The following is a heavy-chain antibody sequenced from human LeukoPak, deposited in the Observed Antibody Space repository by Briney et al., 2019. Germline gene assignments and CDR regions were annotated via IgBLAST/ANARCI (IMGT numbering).Heavy chain of an antibody. CDR1: GYTFTGYY. V-gene: IGHV1-2*02. Sequence: ASVTVSCKASGYTFTGYYMHWVRQAPGQGLEWMGWINPNSGGTNYAQKFQGRVTMTRDTSISTAYMELSRLRSDDTAVYYCARGPFDYYDRTETYMDVWGKGTTATVSS. CDR3: ARGPFDYYDRTETYMDV. CDR2: INPNSGGT. J-gene: IGHJ6*03. D-gene: IGHD3-22*01.